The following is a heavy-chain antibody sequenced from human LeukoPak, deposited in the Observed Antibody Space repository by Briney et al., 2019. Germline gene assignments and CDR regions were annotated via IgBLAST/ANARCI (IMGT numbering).Heavy chain of an antibody. Sequence: LVKVSCKASGGTFSSYAISWVRQAPGQGLEWMGGIIPIFGTANYAQKFQGRVTITADESTSTAYMELSSPRSEDTAVYYCARRRDGYNWGAFDIWGQGTMVTVSS. J-gene: IGHJ3*02. CDR2: IIPIFGTA. CDR1: GGTFSSYA. V-gene: IGHV1-69*13. CDR3: ARRRDGYNWGAFDI. D-gene: IGHD5-24*01.